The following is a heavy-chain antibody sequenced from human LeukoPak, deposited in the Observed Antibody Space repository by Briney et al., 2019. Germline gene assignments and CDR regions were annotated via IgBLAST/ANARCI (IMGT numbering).Heavy chain of an antibody. CDR2: VSYDGRNT. V-gene: IGHV3-30*18. Sequence: PGKSLRLSCAASGFTFRNYGMHWVRQAPGKGLERVAVVSYDGRNTYYVDSVKGRFTVSRDNSKNTLYLQMNNLRVEDTAVYYCANLRGNNWYIEYWGQGTLVTVSS. CDR1: GFTFRNYG. J-gene: IGHJ4*02. CDR3: ANLRGNNWYIEY. D-gene: IGHD1-1*01.